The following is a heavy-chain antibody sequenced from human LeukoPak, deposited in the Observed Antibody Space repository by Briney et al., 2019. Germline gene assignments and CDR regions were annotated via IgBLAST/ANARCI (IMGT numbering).Heavy chain of an antibody. CDR3: ASTPILGRYYYYGMDV. CDR2: TNHSGST. CDR1: GGSFSGYY. Sequence: SETLSLTCAVYGGSFSGYYWSWIRQPPGKGLEWIGETNHSGSTNYNPSLKSRVTISVDTSKNQFSLKLSSVTAADTAVYYCASTPILGRYYYYGMDVWGQGTTVTVSS. D-gene: IGHD7-27*01. V-gene: IGHV4-34*01. J-gene: IGHJ6*02.